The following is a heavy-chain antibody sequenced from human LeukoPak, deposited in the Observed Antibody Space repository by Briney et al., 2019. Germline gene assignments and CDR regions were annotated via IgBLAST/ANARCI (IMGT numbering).Heavy chain of an antibody. V-gene: IGHV3-30*02. CDR3: AKDRGVAAAGNLVDY. D-gene: IGHD6-13*01. CDR1: GFTFSSYG. J-gene: IGHJ4*02. Sequence: GGSLRLSCAASGFTFSSYGMHWVRQAPGEGLEWVAVIWYGGSNKYYADSVKGRFTISRDNSKNTLCLQMNSLRAEDTAVYYCAKDRGVAAAGNLVDYWGQGTLVTVSS. CDR2: IWYGGSNK.